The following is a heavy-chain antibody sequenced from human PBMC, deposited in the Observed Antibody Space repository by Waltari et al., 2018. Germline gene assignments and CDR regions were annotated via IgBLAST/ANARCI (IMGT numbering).Heavy chain of an antibody. J-gene: IGHJ5*01. CDR1: GVSISSGDYF. D-gene: IGHD4-17*01. Sequence: QVQLQESGPGLVKPSQTLSLTCTVYGVSISSGDYFGTWIRQPPGKGLEWIASIYYSDNTYYNPSLKSRLTISIDTSKNQFSLKLRSVAAADTAVYYCARERNNYGDSDSWGQGTLVTVSS. CDR3: ARERNNYGDSDS. V-gene: IGHV4-30-4*08. CDR2: IYYSDNT.